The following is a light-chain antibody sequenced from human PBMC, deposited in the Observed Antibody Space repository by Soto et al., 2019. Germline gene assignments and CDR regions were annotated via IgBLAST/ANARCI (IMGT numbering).Light chain of an antibody. Sequence: QSALTQPPSVSGAPGQRVTISCTGGSSNIGAGYDVHWYQQLPGTAPKLLIDSNNNRPSGVPDRFSGSKSGTSASLAITGLQAEDEADYYCQSYDSSLRGFYVFGTGTRSPS. CDR2: SNN. V-gene: IGLV1-40*01. J-gene: IGLJ1*01. CDR1: SSNIGAGYD. CDR3: QSYDSSLRGFYV.